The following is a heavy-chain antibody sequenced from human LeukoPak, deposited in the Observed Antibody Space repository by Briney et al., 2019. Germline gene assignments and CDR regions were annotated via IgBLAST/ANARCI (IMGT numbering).Heavy chain of an antibody. Sequence: GASVKVSCKASGYTFTSYPMYWVRQAPGQRLEWMGWINTANGQTKYSQDFQDRVTITRDTSASTVFIDLSSLRSVDMTVYYCARDRGGKLDYWGQGTLVSVSS. CDR2: INTANGQT. V-gene: IGHV1-3*03. CDR3: ARDRGGKLDY. D-gene: IGHD2-15*01. CDR1: GYTFTSYP. J-gene: IGHJ4*02.